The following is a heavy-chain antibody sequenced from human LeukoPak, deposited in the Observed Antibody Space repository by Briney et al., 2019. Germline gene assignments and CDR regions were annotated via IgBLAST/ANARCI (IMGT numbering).Heavy chain of an antibody. Sequence: ASVKVSCKASGYTFTSYDINWVRQATGQGLEWMGWMNPNSGNTGYAQKFQGRVTMTRNTSISTAYMELSSLRSEDTAVYYCANAPFDYYDSSGSLDYWGQGTLVTVSS. CDR3: ANAPFDYYDSSGSLDY. J-gene: IGHJ4*02. V-gene: IGHV1-8*01. CDR1: GYTFTSYD. D-gene: IGHD3-22*01. CDR2: MNPNSGNT.